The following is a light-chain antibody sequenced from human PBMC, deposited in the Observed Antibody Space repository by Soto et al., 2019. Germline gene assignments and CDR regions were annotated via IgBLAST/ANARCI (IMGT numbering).Light chain of an antibody. J-gene: IGLJ1*01. CDR3: SSYSSSSTLV. V-gene: IGLV2-14*01. Sequence: QSVLTQPASVSGSPGQSITIACTGTSSDVGGYKYVSWYQQHPGKAPKLMIYEVSNRPSGVSNRFSGSKSGNTASLTISGLQAEDDTDYYCSSYSSSSTLVFGTGTKVNV. CDR1: SSDVGGYKY. CDR2: EVS.